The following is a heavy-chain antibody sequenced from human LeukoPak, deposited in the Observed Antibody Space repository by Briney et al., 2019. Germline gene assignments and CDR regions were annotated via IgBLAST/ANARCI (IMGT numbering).Heavy chain of an antibody. CDR1: GYTFTGYY. CDR3: ARDGPYATNWFDP. D-gene: IGHD2-2*01. Sequence: ASVKVSCKASGYTFTGYYMHWVRQAPGQGLEWMGWINPNSGGTNYAQKFQGRDTMTRDTSISTAYMELSRLRSDDTAVYYCARDGPYATNWFDPWGQGTLVTVSS. V-gene: IGHV1-2*02. J-gene: IGHJ5*02. CDR2: INPNSGGT.